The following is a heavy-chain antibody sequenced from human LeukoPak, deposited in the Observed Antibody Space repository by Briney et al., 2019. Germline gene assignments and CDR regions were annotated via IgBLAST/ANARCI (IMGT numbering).Heavy chain of an antibody. CDR1: GGTFSSYA. CDR2: IIPIFGTA. Sequence: ASVKVSCKASGGTFSSYAISWVRQAPGQGLEWMGGIIPIFGTAYYAQKFQRRVTITAVESTSTAYMELSSLRAEDTAVYYCARVATTYCSGGSCSWVIWGQRTMVTVSS. V-gene: IGHV1-69*13. D-gene: IGHD2-15*01. J-gene: IGHJ3*02. CDR3: ARVATTYCSGGSCSWVI.